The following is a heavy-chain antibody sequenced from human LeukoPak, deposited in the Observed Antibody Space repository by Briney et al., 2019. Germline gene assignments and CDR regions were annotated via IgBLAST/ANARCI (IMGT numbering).Heavy chain of an antibody. Sequence: PGGSLRLSCAASGFTFSSYAMSWVRQAPGKGLEWVSVIYSGGSTYYADSVKGRFTISRDNSKNTLYLQMNSLRAEDTAVYYCARVLRVAARRYYYMDVWGKGTTVTVSS. J-gene: IGHJ6*03. CDR3: ARVLRVAARRYYYMDV. D-gene: IGHD6-6*01. CDR2: IYSGGST. V-gene: IGHV3-66*02. CDR1: GFTFSSYA.